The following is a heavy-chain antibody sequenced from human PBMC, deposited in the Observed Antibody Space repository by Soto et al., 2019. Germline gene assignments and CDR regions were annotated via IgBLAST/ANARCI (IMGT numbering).Heavy chain of an antibody. CDR2: IRSKAYGGTT. J-gene: IGHJ6*02. Sequence: PGGSLRLSCTASGFTFGDYAMSWVRQAPGKGLEWVGFIRSKAYGGTTEYAASVKGRFTISRDDSKSIAYLQMNSLKTEDTAVYYCTSSYYYGMDVWGQGTTVTVSS. V-gene: IGHV3-49*04. CDR1: GFTFGDYA. CDR3: TSSYYYGMDV.